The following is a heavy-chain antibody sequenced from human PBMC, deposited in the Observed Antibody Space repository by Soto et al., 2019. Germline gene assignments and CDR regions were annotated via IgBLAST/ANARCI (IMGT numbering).Heavy chain of an antibody. D-gene: IGHD3-22*01. CDR1: GFTFSSYS. Sequence: PGGSLRLSCAASGFTFSSYSMNWVRQAPGKGLEWVSYISSSSSTIYYADSVKGRFTISRDNAKNSLYLQMNSLRAEDTAVYYCARDMFGVVVIAPGAFDIWGQGTMVTVSS. V-gene: IGHV3-48*01. J-gene: IGHJ3*02. CDR2: ISSSSSTI. CDR3: ARDMFGVVVIAPGAFDI.